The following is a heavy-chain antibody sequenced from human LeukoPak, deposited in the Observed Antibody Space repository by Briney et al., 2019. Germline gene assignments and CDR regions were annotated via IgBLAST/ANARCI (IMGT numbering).Heavy chain of an antibody. CDR2: ISSSSSYI. V-gene: IGHV3-21*01. Sequence: GGSLRLSCAASGFTFSSYSMNWVRQAPGKGLEWVSYISSSSSYIYYADSVKGRFTISRDNAKNSLYLQMNSLRAEDTAVYYCARFAAGGSYYYYMDVWGKGTTVTVSS. CDR1: GFTFSSYS. CDR3: ARFAAGGSYYYYMDV. J-gene: IGHJ6*03. D-gene: IGHD6-25*01.